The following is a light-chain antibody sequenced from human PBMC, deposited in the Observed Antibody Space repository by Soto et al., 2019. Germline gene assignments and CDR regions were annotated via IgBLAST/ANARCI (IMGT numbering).Light chain of an antibody. J-gene: IGKJ1*01. CDR1: QDIGTW. V-gene: IGKV1-5*03. CDR3: QQYHIYSWT. CDR2: RAS. Sequence: DIQMTQSPSTLSASVGDRVTITCRASQDIGTWLAWYQQKPEKAPKVLIYRASHLESGVPSRFSASGSGTEFSLTINSLQADDFATYYCQQYHIYSWTFGQGTTVEIK.